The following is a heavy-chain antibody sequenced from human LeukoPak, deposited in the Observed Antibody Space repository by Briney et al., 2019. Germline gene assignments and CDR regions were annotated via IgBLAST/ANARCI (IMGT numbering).Heavy chain of an antibody. D-gene: IGHD1-14*01. V-gene: IGHV3-53*01. Sequence: GGSLRLSCAASGFTVITNDMTGVRQAPGKGLEWVSVLYSDGNTKYADSVQGRFTISRDNSKNTLYLEMNTLSPDDTAVYYCARGVEPLAANTLAYWGQGTLVTVSS. CDR1: GFTVITND. CDR3: ARGVEPLAANTLAY. J-gene: IGHJ4*02. CDR2: LYSDGNT.